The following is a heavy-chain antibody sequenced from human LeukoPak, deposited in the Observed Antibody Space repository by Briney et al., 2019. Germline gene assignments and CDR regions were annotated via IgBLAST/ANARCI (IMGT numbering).Heavy chain of an antibody. Sequence: GGSLRLSCAASGFTFSTCMNWLRQAPGKGLERISYIDTSSATIYYADSVKGRFTISRDTAKNSLYLQMNSLRAEDTAVYYCARDLRAPTWYFDLWGRGTLVTVSS. CDR3: ARDLRAPTWYFDL. CDR1: GFTFSTC. V-gene: IGHV3-48*01. CDR2: IDTSSATI. J-gene: IGHJ2*01.